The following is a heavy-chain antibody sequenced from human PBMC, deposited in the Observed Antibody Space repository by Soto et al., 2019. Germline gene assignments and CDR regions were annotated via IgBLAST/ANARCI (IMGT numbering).Heavy chain of an antibody. CDR1: GFTFRTHT. Sequence: EVQLLESGGTLVQPGGSLRLSCVASGFTFRTHTMNWVRQAPGKGLEWVSRLTADSDDTSYADSIKGRFTISRDNSKNTLYLQMNSLRAEDTAIYYCAKGLDRASLDFWGQGALVTVSS. V-gene: IGHV3-23*01. J-gene: IGHJ4*02. D-gene: IGHD1-1*01. CDR3: AKGLDRASLDF. CDR2: LTADSDDT.